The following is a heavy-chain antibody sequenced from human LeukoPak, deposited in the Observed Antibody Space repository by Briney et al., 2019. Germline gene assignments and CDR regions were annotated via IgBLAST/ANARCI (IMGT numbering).Heavy chain of an antibody. CDR3: AKDEARYTYGYFH. J-gene: IGHJ4*02. V-gene: IGHV3-30*02. CDR1: GFTFSSYG. D-gene: IGHD5-18*01. Sequence: GGPLRLSCAASGFTFSSYGMHWVRQAPGKGLEWVAFIRYDGSNTYYADSVKGRFTISRDNSKSTLYLQINSLRAEDTAMYYCAKDEARYTYGYFHWGQGTLVTVSS. CDR2: IRYDGSNT.